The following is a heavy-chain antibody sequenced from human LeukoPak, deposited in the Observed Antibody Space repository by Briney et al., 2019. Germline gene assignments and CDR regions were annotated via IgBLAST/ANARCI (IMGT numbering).Heavy chain of an antibody. CDR2: INTGNGNT. CDR3: ARAQAWDSSDPNWFDP. D-gene: IGHD6-19*01. J-gene: IGHJ5*02. V-gene: IGHV1-3*04. CDR1: GYTFTTYA. Sequence: ASVKVSCKASGYTFTTYAMHWVRQAPGQGLEWMGWINTGNGNTRYSEKFQGRVTMTRDTSTSTVYMELSSLRSEDTAVYYCARAQAWDSSDPNWFDPWGQGTLVTVSS.